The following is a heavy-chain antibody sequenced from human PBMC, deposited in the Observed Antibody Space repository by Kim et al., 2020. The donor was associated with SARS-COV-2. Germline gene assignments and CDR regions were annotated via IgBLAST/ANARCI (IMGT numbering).Heavy chain of an antibody. CDR2: IYYSGNT. Sequence: SETLSLTCTVSGGSISSSSYYWGWIRQPPGKGLEWNGSIYYSGNTYYTLSRKSRVTISVDTSKNQLSLKPSSATAADTAVYACARGPQLWLPYYFDVWGQGTLVTVSS. D-gene: IGHD5-18*01. J-gene: IGHJ4*03. V-gene: IGHV4-39*07. CDR1: GGSISSSSYY. CDR3: ARGPQLWLPYYFDV.